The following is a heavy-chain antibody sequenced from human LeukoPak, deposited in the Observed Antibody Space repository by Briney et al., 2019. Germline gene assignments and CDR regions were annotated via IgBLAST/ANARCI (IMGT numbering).Heavy chain of an antibody. CDR3: AREAGGKLDY. CDR2: IYYSGST. J-gene: IGHJ4*02. CDR1: GGSISSYY. Sequence: SETLSLTCTVPGGSISSYYWSWIRQPPGKGLEWIGYIYYSGSTNYNPSLKSRVTISVDTSKNQFSLKLSSVTAADTAVYYCAREAGGKLDYWGQGTLVTVSS. V-gene: IGHV4-59*01. D-gene: IGHD3-16*01.